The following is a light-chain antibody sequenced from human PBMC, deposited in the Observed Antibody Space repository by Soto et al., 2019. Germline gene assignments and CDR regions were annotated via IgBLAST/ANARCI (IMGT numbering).Light chain of an antibody. Sequence: DIQMTQSPSSLSASVGDRVTITCQASQDIRNSLNWYQQKPGKAPKLLIYDASNLETGVPSRFSGSGSGTDFTFTISSLQPEDIATYYCQQYDNLPYTFGQGTKLEI. CDR3: QQYDNLPYT. CDR1: QDIRNS. CDR2: DAS. J-gene: IGKJ2*01. V-gene: IGKV1-33*01.